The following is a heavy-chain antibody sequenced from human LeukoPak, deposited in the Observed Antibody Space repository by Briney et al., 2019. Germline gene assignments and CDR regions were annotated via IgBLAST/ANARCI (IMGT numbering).Heavy chain of an antibody. CDR2: INPSGGST. V-gene: IGHV1-46*01. CDR3: ARSTSRYNWFDP. J-gene: IGHJ5*02. CDR1: GYTFTGYY. D-gene: IGHD2-2*01. Sequence: ASVKVSCKASGYTFTGYYMHWVRQAPGQGLEWMGIINPSGGSTSYAQRFQGRVTMTRDTSTSTVYMELSSLRSEDTAVYYCARSTSRYNWFDPWGQGTLVTVSS.